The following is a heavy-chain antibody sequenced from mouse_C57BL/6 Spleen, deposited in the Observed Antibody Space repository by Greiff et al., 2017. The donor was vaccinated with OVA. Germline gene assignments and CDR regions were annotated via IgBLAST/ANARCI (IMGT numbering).Heavy chain of an antibody. J-gene: IGHJ2*01. D-gene: IGHD2-2*01. CDR3: ARDNTLYGYSFDY. Sequence: EVKLVESGPGLVKPSQSLSLTCSVTGYSITSGYYWNWIRQFPGNKLEWMGYISYDGSNNYNPSLKNRISITRDTSKNQFFLKLNSVTTEDTATYYCARDNTLYGYSFDYWGQGTTLTVSS. CDR1: GYSITSGYY. CDR2: ISYDGSN. V-gene: IGHV3-6*01.